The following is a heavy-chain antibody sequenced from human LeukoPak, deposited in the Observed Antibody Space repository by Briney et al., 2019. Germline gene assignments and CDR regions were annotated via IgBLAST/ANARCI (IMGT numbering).Heavy chain of an antibody. Sequence: SETLSLTCAVSGGSISNYYWSWIRQPAGKGLEWIGHIYTSGSTNYNPSLKSRVTMSVDTSKNQFSLKLSSVTAADTAVHYCARDKSGWLNDDAFDIWGQGTMVTVSS. CDR1: GGSISNYY. V-gene: IGHV4-4*07. D-gene: IGHD6-19*01. J-gene: IGHJ3*02. CDR2: IYTSGST. CDR3: ARDKSGWLNDDAFDI.